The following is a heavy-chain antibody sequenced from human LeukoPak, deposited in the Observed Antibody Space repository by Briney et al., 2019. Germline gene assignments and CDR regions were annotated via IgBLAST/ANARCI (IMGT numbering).Heavy chain of an antibody. Sequence: SSETLSLTCTVSGGSISTYYWSWIWQPPGKGLEWIGYMYYSGNTNYNPSLKSRITISIDTSKNQSSLKLSSVTAADTAVYYCARVGYSYGFDPWGQGTLVTVSS. CDR3: ARVGYSYGFDP. CDR1: GGSISTYY. V-gene: IGHV4-59*08. D-gene: IGHD5-18*01. CDR2: MYYSGNT. J-gene: IGHJ5*02.